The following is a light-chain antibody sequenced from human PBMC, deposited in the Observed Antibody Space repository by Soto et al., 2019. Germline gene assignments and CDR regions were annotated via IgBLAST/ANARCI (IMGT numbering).Light chain of an antibody. Sequence: QSVLTQPPSASGTPGQRVTVSCSGSSSNIGSNPVNWYQQLPGTAPKLLISSNNQRPSGVPDRFSGSKSGTSASLAISGLQSEDEADYYCAAWDDSLKGRVFGTGTKVTVL. CDR1: SSNIGSNP. CDR3: AAWDDSLKGRV. CDR2: SNN. V-gene: IGLV1-44*01. J-gene: IGLJ1*01.